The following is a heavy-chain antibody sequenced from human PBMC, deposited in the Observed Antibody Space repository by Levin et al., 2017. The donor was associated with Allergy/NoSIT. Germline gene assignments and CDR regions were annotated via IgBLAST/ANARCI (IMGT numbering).Heavy chain of an antibody. Sequence: GESLKISCKASGYTFTSYGISWVRQAPGQGLEWMGWISAYNGNTNYAQKLQGRVTMTTDTSTSTAYMELRSLRSDDTAVYYCARDTLVWGSYRYLFDYWGQGTLVTVSS. J-gene: IGHJ4*02. CDR2: ISAYNGNT. CDR3: ARDTLVWGSYRYLFDY. D-gene: IGHD3-16*02. V-gene: IGHV1-18*01. CDR1: GYTFTSYG.